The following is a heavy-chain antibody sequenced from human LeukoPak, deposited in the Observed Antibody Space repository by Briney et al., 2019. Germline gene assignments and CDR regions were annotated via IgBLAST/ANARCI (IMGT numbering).Heavy chain of an antibody. Sequence: SETLSLTCAVSGGSFSGYYWSWIRQPPGKGLEWIGEINHSGSTNYNPSLKCRVTISVDTSKIQFSLKLSSVTAADTAVYYCARDPYGDYYFDYWGQGTLVTVSS. CDR2: INHSGST. CDR3: ARDPYGDYYFDY. D-gene: IGHD4-17*01. J-gene: IGHJ4*02. CDR1: GGSFSGYY. V-gene: IGHV4-34*01.